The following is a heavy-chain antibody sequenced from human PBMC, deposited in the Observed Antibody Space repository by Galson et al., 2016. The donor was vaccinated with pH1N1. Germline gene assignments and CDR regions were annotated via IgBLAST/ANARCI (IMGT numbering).Heavy chain of an antibody. CDR2: IKQDGSEK. CDR1: GFAISSYW. J-gene: IGHJ4*02. V-gene: IGHV3-7*01. D-gene: IGHD1-26*01. CDR3: ARDVGRSGSY. Sequence: SLRLSCAASGFAISSYWMTWVRQAPGKGLEWVANIKQDGSEKYYVDYVKGRFAISRDNAKNLLYLQMNSLRAEDTAVYYCARDVGRSGSYWGQGVVVTVSS.